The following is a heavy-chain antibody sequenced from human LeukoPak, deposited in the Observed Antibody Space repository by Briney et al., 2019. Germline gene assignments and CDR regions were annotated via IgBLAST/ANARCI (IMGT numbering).Heavy chain of an antibody. D-gene: IGHD4-17*01. CDR2: IYYSGST. CDR1: GGSISSGDYY. CDR3: ASRDTTSYWYFDL. J-gene: IGHJ2*01. Sequence: SETLSLTCTVSGGSISSGDYYWSWIRQPPGKGLEWIGYIYYSGSTYYNPSLKSRVTISVDTSKNQFSLKLSSVTAADTAVYYCASRDTTSYWYFDLWGRGTLVTASS. V-gene: IGHV4-30-4*01.